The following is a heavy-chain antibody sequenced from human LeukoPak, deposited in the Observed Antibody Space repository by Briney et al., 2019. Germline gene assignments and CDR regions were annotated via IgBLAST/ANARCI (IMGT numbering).Heavy chain of an antibody. CDR3: ASSVIVVVVAATSPPPFDP. D-gene: IGHD2-15*01. CDR2: IYYSGST. V-gene: IGHV4-4*07. CDR1: GGSIGTYY. Sequence: SETLSLTCTVSGGSIGTYYWSWIRQPAGKGLEWIGSIYYSGSTYYNPSLKSRVTISVDTSKNQFSLKLSSVTAADTAVYYCASSVIVVVVAATSPPPFDPWGQGTLVTVSS. J-gene: IGHJ5*02.